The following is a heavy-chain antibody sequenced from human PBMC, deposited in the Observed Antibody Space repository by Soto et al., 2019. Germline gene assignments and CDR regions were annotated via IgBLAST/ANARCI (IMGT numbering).Heavy chain of an antibody. J-gene: IGHJ4*02. Sequence: SETLSLTCTVSGGSISSSSYYWGWIRQAPWKGLEWIGSIYYSGSTYYNPSLKSRVTISVDTSKNQFSLKLSSVTAADTAVYYCARHSDIVVVVAAIDYWGQGTLVTVSS. CDR3: ARHSDIVVVVAAIDY. CDR2: IYYSGST. CDR1: GGSISSSSYY. D-gene: IGHD2-15*01. V-gene: IGHV4-39*01.